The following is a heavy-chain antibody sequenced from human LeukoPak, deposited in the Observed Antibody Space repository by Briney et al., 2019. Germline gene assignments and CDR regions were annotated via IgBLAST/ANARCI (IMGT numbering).Heavy chain of an antibody. Sequence: GASVTVSCKASGGTFSRYNIRWVRQAPGQGLEWMGGIIPILGIANYAHKFQCRVTITADKSTSTAYMELSSLRSEDTAVYYCARDQRLILEWLSSSRYGMDVWGQGTTVTVSS. J-gene: IGHJ6*02. CDR1: GGTFSRYN. CDR2: IIPILGIA. V-gene: IGHV1-69*04. CDR3: ARDQRLILEWLSSSRYGMDV. D-gene: IGHD3-3*01.